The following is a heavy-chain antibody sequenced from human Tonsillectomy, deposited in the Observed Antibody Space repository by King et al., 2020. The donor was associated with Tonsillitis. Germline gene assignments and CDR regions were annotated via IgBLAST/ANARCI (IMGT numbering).Heavy chain of an antibody. CDR2: ISWNSGFI. V-gene: IGHV3-9*01. CDR1: GFTFDDYA. J-gene: IGHJ3*02. CDR3: AKGGYSYGTDAFDI. Sequence: QLVQSGGGLVQPGRSLRLSCAASGFTFDDYAMHWVRQAPGKGLEWVSGISWNSGFIGYADSVKGRFTISRDNAKSSLYLQMNSLRAEDTALYYCAKGGYSYGTDAFDIWGQGTMVTVSS. D-gene: IGHD5-18*01.